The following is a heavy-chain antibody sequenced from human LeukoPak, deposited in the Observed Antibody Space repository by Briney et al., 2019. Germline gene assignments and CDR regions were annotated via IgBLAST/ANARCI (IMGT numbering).Heavy chain of an antibody. CDR2: IRPYDDNT. J-gene: IGHJ5*02. D-gene: IGHD3-3*01. CDR3: ARGPYDFWSGSPRSFDP. Sequence: ASVKVSCKASGYTYTSHGISWVRQAPGQGLEWMGWIRPYDDNTNYAQNLQGRVTMTTDTSTSTAYMELRSLRSDDTAVYFCARGPYDFWSGSPRSFDPWGQGTLVTVSS. CDR1: GYTYTSHG. V-gene: IGHV1-18*01.